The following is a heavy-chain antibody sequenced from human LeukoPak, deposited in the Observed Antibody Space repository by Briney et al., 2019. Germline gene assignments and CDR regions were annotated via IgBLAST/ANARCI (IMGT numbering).Heavy chain of an antibody. Sequence: PSETLSLTCSVSGGSVSSYYWSWIRQSRGKGLEWIGYIYYSGSTNYNPSLKSRVTISVDTSKNQFSLKLSSVTAADTAVYYCARALYDSSGYYQGDFDYWGREPWSPSPQ. CDR3: ARALYDSSGYYQGDFDY. V-gene: IGHV4-59*02. CDR2: IYYSGST. D-gene: IGHD3-22*01. J-gene: IGHJ4*02. CDR1: GGSVSSYY.